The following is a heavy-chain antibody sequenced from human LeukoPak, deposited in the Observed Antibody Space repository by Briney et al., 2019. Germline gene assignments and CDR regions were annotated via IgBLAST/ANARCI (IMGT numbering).Heavy chain of an antibody. J-gene: IGHJ6*02. D-gene: IGHD3-22*01. Sequence: PSETLSLTCTVSGGSISSYYWSWIRQPPGKGLEWIGYIYYSGSTNYNPSLKSRVTISVDTSKNQFSLKLSSVTAADTAVYYCARQRGDSSGYYPRYYYYGVDVWGQGTTVTVSS. CDR3: ARQRGDSSGYYPRYYYYGVDV. CDR1: GGSISSYY. V-gene: IGHV4-59*08. CDR2: IYYSGST.